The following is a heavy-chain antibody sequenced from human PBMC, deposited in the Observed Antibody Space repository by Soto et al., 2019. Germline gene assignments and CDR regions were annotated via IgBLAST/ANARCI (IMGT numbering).Heavy chain of an antibody. D-gene: IGHD5-18*01. J-gene: IGHJ4*02. CDR2: INAGNGNT. CDR3: ASGYSYGIPLDY. V-gene: IGHV1-3*01. CDR1: GYTFTSYA. Sequence: QVQLVQSGAEVKKPGASVKVSCKASGYTFTSYAMHWVRQAPGQRLEWMGWINAGNGNTKYSQKFRGRVTITRDTSASTAYMELSSLRSEDTAVYYCASGYSYGIPLDYWGQGTLVTVSS.